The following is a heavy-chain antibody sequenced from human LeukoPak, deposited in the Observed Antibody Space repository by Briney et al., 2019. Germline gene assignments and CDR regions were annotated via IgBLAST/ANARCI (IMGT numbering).Heavy chain of an antibody. J-gene: IGHJ4*02. D-gene: IGHD2-2*01. CDR1: GFTFSNYA. CDR3: PKTPIGVAMHIDY. CDR2: LSGSGDIT. Sequence: GGSLRLSCAASGFTFSNYAMSWVRQAPGKGLEWVSALSGSGDITYYADSVKGRFTISRDNSKNTLYLQMNSLRAKDTAVYYCPKTPIGVAMHIDYWGQGTLVTVSS. V-gene: IGHV3-23*01.